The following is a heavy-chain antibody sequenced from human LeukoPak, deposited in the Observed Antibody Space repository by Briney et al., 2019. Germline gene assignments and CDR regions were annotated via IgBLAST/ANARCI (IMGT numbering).Heavy chain of an antibody. V-gene: IGHV3-33*01. CDR2: IWYDGSNK. D-gene: IGHD3-22*01. J-gene: IGHJ6*02. CDR1: GFTFSSYG. CDR3: AREMIVVATNTYYGMDV. Sequence: PGGSLRLSCAASGFTFSSYGMHWVRQAPGKGLEWVAVIWYDGSNKYYADSVKGRFTISRDNSKNTLYLQMNSLRAEDTAVYYCAREMIVVATNTYYGMDVWGQGTTVTVSS.